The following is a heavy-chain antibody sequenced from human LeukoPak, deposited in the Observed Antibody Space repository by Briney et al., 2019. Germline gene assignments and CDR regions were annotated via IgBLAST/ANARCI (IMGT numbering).Heavy chain of an antibody. V-gene: IGHV3-21*01. CDR1: GFTFSSYS. CDR2: ISSSSSYI. D-gene: IGHD5-12*01. CDR3: AGRVATIWGYFDY. J-gene: IGHJ4*02. Sequence: GGSLRLSCAASGFTFSSYSMNWVRQAPGKGLEWVSSISSSSSYIYYADSVKGRFTISRDNAKNSLYLQMNSLRAEDTAVYYCAGRVATIWGYFDYWGQGTLVTVSS.